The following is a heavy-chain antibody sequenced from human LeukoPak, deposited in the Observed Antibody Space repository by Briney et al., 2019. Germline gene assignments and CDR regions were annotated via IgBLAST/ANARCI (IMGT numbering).Heavy chain of an antibody. Sequence: GGSLRLSCAASGFTFDDYAMHWVRQAPGKGLEWVSGISWNSGSIGYADSVKGRFTISRDNAKNSLYLQMNSLRAEDTALYYYAKDRCSSTSCGTDYWGQGTLVTVSS. D-gene: IGHD2-2*01. CDR3: AKDRCSSTSCGTDY. J-gene: IGHJ4*02. CDR2: ISWNSGSI. CDR1: GFTFDDYA. V-gene: IGHV3-9*01.